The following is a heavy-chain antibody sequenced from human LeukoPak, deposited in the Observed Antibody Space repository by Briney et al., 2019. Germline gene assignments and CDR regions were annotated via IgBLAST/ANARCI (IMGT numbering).Heavy chain of an antibody. Sequence: GGSLRLSCAASGFSVNTYSMIWVRQAPGQGLDWIATLCADASSTHDADSVQDPFTSTRDNSENTLYLQMNTLRAENTDIYHCAKDGRGVICECWGQGNLVTVSS. J-gene: IGHJ4*02. D-gene: IGHD3-10*01. CDR2: LCADASST. V-gene: IGHV3-23*01. CDR1: GFSVNTYS. CDR3: AKDGRGVICEC.